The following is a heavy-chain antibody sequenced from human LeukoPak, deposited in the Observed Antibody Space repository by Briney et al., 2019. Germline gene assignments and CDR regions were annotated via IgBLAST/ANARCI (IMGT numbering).Heavy chain of an antibody. Sequence: KPSETLSLTCAVYGGSFSGYYWSWIRQPPGKGLEWIGEINHSGSTNYNPSLKSRVTISVDTSKNQFSLKLSSVTAADTAVYYCARGRNIYYYDSSGYFDYWGQGTLVTVSS. J-gene: IGHJ4*02. V-gene: IGHV4-34*01. CDR3: ARGRNIYYYDSSGYFDY. D-gene: IGHD3-22*01. CDR2: INHSGST. CDR1: GGSFSGYY.